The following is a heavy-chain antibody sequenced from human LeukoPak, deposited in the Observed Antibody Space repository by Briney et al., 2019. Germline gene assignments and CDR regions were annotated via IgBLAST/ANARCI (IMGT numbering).Heavy chain of an antibody. CDR3: ARLGLGSGSSCHY. CDR1: GDNFASYR. V-gene: IGHV5-51*01. J-gene: IGHJ4*02. CDR2: IYPGDSET. D-gene: IGHD3-10*01. Sequence: GESLKISCKVSGDNFASYRIGWMRQMPGKGLEWMGFIYPGDSETKNSPSFQGQVTMSADKSISTAYLQWSSLKASDTAIYYCARLGLGSGSSCHYWGQGTLVIVSS.